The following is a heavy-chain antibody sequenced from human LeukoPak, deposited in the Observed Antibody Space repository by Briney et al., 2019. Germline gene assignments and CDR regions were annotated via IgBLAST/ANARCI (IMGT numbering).Heavy chain of an antibody. CDR3: ARNSGYSDLNY. D-gene: IGHD3-22*01. CDR1: GGSFSGHC. CDR2: INHSGGT. Sequence: SETLSLTCALYGGSFSGHCWSWVRQPPGKGLEWVGEINHSGGTFYNPSLKSRITISMDTSKNQFSLNLYSVTAADTAIYYCARNSGYSDLNYWGQGVLVTVSS. J-gene: IGHJ4*02. V-gene: IGHV4-34*01.